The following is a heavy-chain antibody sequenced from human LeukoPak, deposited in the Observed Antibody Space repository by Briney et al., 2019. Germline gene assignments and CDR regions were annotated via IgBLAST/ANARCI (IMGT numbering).Heavy chain of an antibody. CDR2: VSNDGSST. V-gene: IGHV3-74*01. CDR3: ARDRGDLYTPDY. J-gene: IGHJ4*02. D-gene: IGHD2-15*01. CDR1: GFTLSNYG. Sequence: GGSWRLVCAASGFTLSNYGMHWVRQGPGKGLVWVSRVSNDGSSTAYADSVKGRFIISRDNAKNSLYLQMHSLRAEDTAVYYCARDRGDLYTPDYWGQETLVTVSS.